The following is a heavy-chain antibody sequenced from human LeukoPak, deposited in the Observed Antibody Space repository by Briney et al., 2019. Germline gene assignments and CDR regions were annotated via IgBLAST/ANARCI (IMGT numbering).Heavy chain of an antibody. J-gene: IGHJ4*02. Sequence: GGSLRLSCAASGFTFISYGMHWVRQAPGKGLEWVAFIRYDGSNKYYADSVKGRFTISRDNSKNSLYLQMNSLRAEDTAVYYCARGRGVGATALDYWGQGTLVTVSS. CDR2: IRYDGSNK. CDR1: GFTFISYG. D-gene: IGHD1-26*01. V-gene: IGHV3-30*02. CDR3: ARGRGVGATALDY.